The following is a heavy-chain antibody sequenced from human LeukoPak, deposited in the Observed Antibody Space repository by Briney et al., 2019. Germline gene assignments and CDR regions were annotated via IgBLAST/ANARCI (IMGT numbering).Heavy chain of an antibody. CDR2: INHSGST. CDR3: ARGPSQNYYDSSGFFN. V-gene: IGHV4-34*01. D-gene: IGHD3-22*01. Sequence: SETLSLTCAVYGGSFSGYYWSWIRQPPGKGLEWIGEINHSGSTNYNPSLKSRVTISVDTSKNQFSLKLSSVTAADTAVYYCARGPSQNYYDSSGFFNWGQGTLVTVSS. J-gene: IGHJ4*02. CDR1: GGSFSGYY.